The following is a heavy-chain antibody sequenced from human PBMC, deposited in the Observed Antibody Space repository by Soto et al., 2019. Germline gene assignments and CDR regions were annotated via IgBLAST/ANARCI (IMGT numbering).Heavy chain of an antibody. D-gene: IGHD6-13*01. J-gene: IGHJ5*02. V-gene: IGHV1-8*01. Sequence: ASVKVSCKASGYTFTSYDINWVRQATGQGLEWMGWMNPNSGNTGYAQKFQGRVTMTRNTSISTAYMELSSLRSEDTAVYYCASTIAAAYFRGTKNWFDPWGQGTLVTVSS. CDR1: GYTFTSYD. CDR2: MNPNSGNT. CDR3: ASTIAAAYFRGTKNWFDP.